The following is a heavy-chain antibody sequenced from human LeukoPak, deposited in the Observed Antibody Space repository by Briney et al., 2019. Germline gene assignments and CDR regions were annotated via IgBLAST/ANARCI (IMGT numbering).Heavy chain of an antibody. J-gene: IGHJ4*02. CDR1: GGSIFNYY. Sequence: SETLSLTCTVSGGSIFNYYWSWIRQPPGQGLEWIGYIYHAGSTNYNPSLKSRVTISVGTSKSQFSLQLSSLTAADTAVYFCAMGGSSYYPGYWGLGTLVTVSS. CDR3: AMGGSSYYPGY. D-gene: IGHD3-3*01. CDR2: IYHAGST. V-gene: IGHV4-59*08.